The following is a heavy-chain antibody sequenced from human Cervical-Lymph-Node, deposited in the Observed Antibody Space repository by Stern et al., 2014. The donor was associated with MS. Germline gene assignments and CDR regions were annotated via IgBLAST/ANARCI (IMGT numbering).Heavy chain of an antibody. CDR3: ARGDPFFDN. CDR1: GYTFTGFF. J-gene: IGHJ4*02. Sequence: QVQLVQSGAEVKKPGASVKVSCTASGYTFTGFFLHWVRQAPGQGLEWVGWINPNTGVTKSAQKFQGWVTLTRDTSINTVYMELNRLKSDDTAVFYCARGDPFFDNWGQGTLVTVSS. V-gene: IGHV1-2*04. CDR2: INPNTGVT. D-gene: IGHD5-24*01.